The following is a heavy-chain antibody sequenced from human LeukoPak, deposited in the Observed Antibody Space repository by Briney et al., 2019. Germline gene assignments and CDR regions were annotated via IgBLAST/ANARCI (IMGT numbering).Heavy chain of an antibody. Sequence: SKTLSLTCAVYGGSFSGYYWSWIRQPPGKGLEWIGEINHSGSTNYNPSRKSRVTISVHTSKTQFSLKLSSVTAADTAVYYCARGTAMGAFDYWGQGTLVTVSS. J-gene: IGHJ4*02. CDR1: GGSFSGYY. D-gene: IGHD5-18*01. CDR3: ARGTAMGAFDY. CDR2: INHSGST. V-gene: IGHV4-34*01.